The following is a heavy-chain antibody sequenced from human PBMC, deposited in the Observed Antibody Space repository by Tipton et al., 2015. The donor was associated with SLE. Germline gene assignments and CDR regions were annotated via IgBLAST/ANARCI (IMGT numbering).Heavy chain of an antibody. V-gene: IGHV3-7*01. Sequence: SLRLSCAASGFTFSSYWMSWVRQAPGKGLEWVANIKQDGSEKYYVDSVKGRFTISRDNAKNSLYLQMNSLRAEDTAVYYCAREGGWHYYYYGMDVWGQGTTVTVSS. CDR1: GFTFSSYW. CDR2: IKQDGSEK. CDR3: AREGGWHYYYYGMDV. J-gene: IGHJ6*02. D-gene: IGHD6-19*01.